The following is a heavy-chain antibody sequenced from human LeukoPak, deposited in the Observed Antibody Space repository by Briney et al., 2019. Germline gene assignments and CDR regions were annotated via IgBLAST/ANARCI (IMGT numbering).Heavy chain of an antibody. CDR2: IYSTGGT. CDR1: GSSVSSNS. V-gene: IGHV3-53*01. D-gene: IGHD1-14*01. CDR3: ARVGPWVNPDYYYYMDV. Sequence: PGGSLRLSCAASGSSVSSNSMSWVRQAPGKGLQWVSVIYSTGGTYYADSVKGRFTISRDTSRNTLYLQMNSLRAEDTAVYYCARVGPWVNPDYYYYMDVWGKGTTVTVSS. J-gene: IGHJ6*03.